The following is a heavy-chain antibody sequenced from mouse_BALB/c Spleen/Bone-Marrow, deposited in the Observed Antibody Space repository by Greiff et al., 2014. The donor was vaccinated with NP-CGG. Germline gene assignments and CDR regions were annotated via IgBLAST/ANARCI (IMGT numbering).Heavy chain of an antibody. D-gene: IGHD2-1*01. V-gene: IGHV1S81*02. J-gene: IGHJ3*01. Sequence: QVQLQQSGAELVKPGASVRLSCKASGYTFTNYYMYWVKQRPGQGLEWIGEINPSNGGTNFNEKFKSKATLTVDKSSNTTYVQLSSLTSEDSAVYYCTRSGNYLFAYWGQGTLVTVSA. CDR3: TRSGNYLFAY. CDR2: INPSNGGT. CDR1: GYTFTNYY.